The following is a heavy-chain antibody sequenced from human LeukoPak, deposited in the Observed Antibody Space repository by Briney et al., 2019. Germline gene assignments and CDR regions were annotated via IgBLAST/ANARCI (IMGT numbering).Heavy chain of an antibody. J-gene: IGHJ4*02. CDR3: ARGSRYSSGWIDY. Sequence: SVKVSCKASGGTFSSYAISWVRQAPGQGLEWMGRIIPIFGTANYAQKFQGRVTITTDESTSTAYMELSSLRSEDTAVYYCARGSRYSSGWIDYWSQGTLVTVSS. CDR2: IIPIFGTA. CDR1: GGTFSSYA. V-gene: IGHV1-69*05. D-gene: IGHD6-19*01.